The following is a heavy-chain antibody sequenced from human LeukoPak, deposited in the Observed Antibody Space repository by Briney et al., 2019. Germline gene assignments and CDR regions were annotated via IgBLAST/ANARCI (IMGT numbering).Heavy chain of an antibody. CDR1: GYTFTGYY. D-gene: IGHD4-17*01. V-gene: IGHV1-2*02. J-gene: IGHJ4*02. Sequence: GASVKVSCKASGYTFTGYYMHWVRQAPGQGLEWMGWINPNSGGTNYAQKFQARVTMPRDTSISTAYMELSRLRSDDTAVYYCARETTPAYGDYKDYWGQGTLVTVSS. CDR3: ARETTPAYGDYKDY. CDR2: INPNSGGT.